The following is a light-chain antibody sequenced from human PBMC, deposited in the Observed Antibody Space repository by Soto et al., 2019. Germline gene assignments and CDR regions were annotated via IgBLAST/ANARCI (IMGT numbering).Light chain of an antibody. CDR2: NN. CDR1: RSNIGSNK. Sequence: QSVLTQPPSASGTPGQRVAISCSGSRSNIGSNKVNWYQQFPGTAPKLLIYNNQRPSGVPDRISGSKSGTSASLAISGLQSEDEAHYYCAVWDDSLNNWLFGGGTKVTVL. J-gene: IGLJ3*02. V-gene: IGLV1-44*01. CDR3: AVWDDSLNNWL.